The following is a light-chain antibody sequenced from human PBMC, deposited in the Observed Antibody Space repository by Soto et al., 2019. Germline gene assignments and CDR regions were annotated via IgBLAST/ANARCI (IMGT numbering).Light chain of an antibody. CDR3: QQYGSSALT. CDR2: GAS. Sequence: EIVLTQSPGTLSLSPGERATLSCRASQSVSSIYLAWYQQKPGQAPRLLIYGASSRATGIPDRFSGSGSGTDFTLTISRLEPEDFAVYYCQQYGSSALTFGGGTKMEIK. V-gene: IGKV3-20*01. CDR1: QSVSSIY. J-gene: IGKJ4*01.